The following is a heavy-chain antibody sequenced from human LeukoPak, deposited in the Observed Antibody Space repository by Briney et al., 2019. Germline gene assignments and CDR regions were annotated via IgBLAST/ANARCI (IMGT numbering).Heavy chain of an antibody. CDR1: GLTFTDAR. Sequence: PGGSLRLSCAASALTFSRASGLTFTDARMSWVRQAPGKGLEWFGRIKSKDYGGTTDYAARGKGRFTISTDDSKNTLYLQMNSLRSDDTAVYYCASDKQWLAGYWGQGALVTVSS. CDR2: IKSKDYGGTT. V-gene: IGHV3-15*01. CDR3: ASDKQWLAGY. D-gene: IGHD6-19*01. J-gene: IGHJ4*02.